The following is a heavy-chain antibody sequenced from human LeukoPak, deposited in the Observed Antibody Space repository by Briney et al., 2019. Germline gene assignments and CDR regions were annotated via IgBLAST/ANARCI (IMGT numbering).Heavy chain of an antibody. CDR1: GGSISSGGYS. CDR2: IYHSGST. CDR3: ARERIRVPAAMDAFDI. D-gene: IGHD2-2*01. V-gene: IGHV4-30-2*05. J-gene: IGHJ3*02. Sequence: SETLSLTCAVSGGSISSGGYSWSWIRQPPGKGLEWIGYIYHSGSTYYNPSLKSRVTISVDTSKNQFSLKLSSVTAADTAVYYCARERIRVPAAMDAFDIWGQGTMVTVSS.